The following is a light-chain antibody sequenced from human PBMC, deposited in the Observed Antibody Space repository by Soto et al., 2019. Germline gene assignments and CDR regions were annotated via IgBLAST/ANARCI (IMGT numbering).Light chain of an antibody. V-gene: IGKV3-11*01. J-gene: IGKJ4*01. Sequence: EIVLTQSPATLSLSPGERATLSCRASRSVSTYLAWYQQKPGQGPRLLIYDASNRATGIPARFSGSGSGTDFALTISSLESEDSAVYYCQHRSDWLICGGGTKVDIK. CDR1: RSVSTY. CDR2: DAS. CDR3: QHRSDWLI.